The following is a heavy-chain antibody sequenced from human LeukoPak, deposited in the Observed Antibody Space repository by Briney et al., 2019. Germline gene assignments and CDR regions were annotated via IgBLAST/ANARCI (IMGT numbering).Heavy chain of an antibody. Sequence: GGSLRLSCAASGFTFSSYGMHWVRQAPGKGLEWVAVISYDGSNKYYADSVKGRFTISRDNSKNTLYLQMNSLRAEDTAVYYCAKVQLDGAPYFDYWGQGTLVTVSS. J-gene: IGHJ4*02. D-gene: IGHD1-1*01. V-gene: IGHV3-30*18. CDR2: ISYDGSNK. CDR3: AKVQLDGAPYFDY. CDR1: GFTFSSYG.